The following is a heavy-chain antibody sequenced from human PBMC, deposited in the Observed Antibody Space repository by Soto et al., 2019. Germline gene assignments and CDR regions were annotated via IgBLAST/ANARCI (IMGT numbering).Heavy chain of an antibody. D-gene: IGHD1-26*01. CDR3: AREVVGATDRHFDY. CDR2: IYHSGST. Sequence: TSETLSLTCAVSGGSISSGGYSWSWIRQPPGKGLEWIGYIYHSGSTYYNPSLKSRVTISVDRSKNQFSLKLSSVTAADTAVYYCAREVVGATDRHFDYWGQGTLVTVSS. V-gene: IGHV4-30-2*01. CDR1: GGSISSGGYS. J-gene: IGHJ4*02.